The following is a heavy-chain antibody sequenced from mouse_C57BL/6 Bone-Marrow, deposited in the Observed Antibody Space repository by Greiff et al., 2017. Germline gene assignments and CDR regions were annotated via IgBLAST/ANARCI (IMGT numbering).Heavy chain of an antibody. D-gene: IGHD2-3*01. CDR3: SSFDGNYFDF. Sequence: EVQLQQSGAELVRPGASVKLTCTASGFNIKDDYIHWVKQRPEQGLEWIGWIDPESGDTEYASKFQGKATITSDTSSNTAYLQLSSLTSEDTAVYYCSSFDGNYFDFWGQGTPLTVAS. J-gene: IGHJ2*01. CDR1: GFNIKDDY. V-gene: IGHV14-4*01. CDR2: IDPESGDT.